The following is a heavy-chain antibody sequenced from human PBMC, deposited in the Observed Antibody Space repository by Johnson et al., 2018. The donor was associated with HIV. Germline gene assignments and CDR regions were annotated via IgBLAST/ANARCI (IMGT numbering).Heavy chain of an antibody. CDR2: IYSGGST. D-gene: IGHD2-2*01. J-gene: IGHJ3*01. CDR1: GFTVSSNY. V-gene: IGHV3-53*01. Sequence: VQLVESGGRVVRPGGSLRLSCAASGFTVSSNYMSWVRQAPGKGLEWVSVIYSGGSTYYADSVKGRFTISRDNSRNTLYLQMNSLRAEDTAVYYCARAKYGGAFDGWGQGTMVSVSS. CDR3: ARAKYGGAFDG.